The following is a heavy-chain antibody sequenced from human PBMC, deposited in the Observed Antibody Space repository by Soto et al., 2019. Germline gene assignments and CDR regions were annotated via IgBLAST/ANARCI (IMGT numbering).Heavy chain of an antibody. CDR2: INHSGST. D-gene: IGHD6-6*01. Sequence: SETLSLTCAVYGGSFSGYYWSWIRQPPGKGLEWIGEINHSGSTNYNPSLKSRVTISVDTSKSQFSLKLSSVTAADTAVYYCAVVGSSSIDYYYYYTDVWGKGTTVT. J-gene: IGHJ6*03. CDR1: GGSFSGYY. V-gene: IGHV4-34*01. CDR3: AVVGSSSIDYYYYYTDV.